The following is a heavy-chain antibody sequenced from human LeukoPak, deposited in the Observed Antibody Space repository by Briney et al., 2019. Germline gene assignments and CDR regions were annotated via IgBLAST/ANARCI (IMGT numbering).Heavy chain of an antibody. D-gene: IGHD5-12*01. Sequence: PGGSLRLSCAASGFTFSSYWMHWVRQAPGKGLVWVSRINSHGSSTSYADSVKGRFTISRDHAKNTLYLQMNSLRADDTAVYYYTRDGGYNAFDIWGQGTMVTVSS. J-gene: IGHJ3*02. V-gene: IGHV3-74*01. CDR3: TRDGGYNAFDI. CDR2: INSHGSST. CDR1: GFTFSSYW.